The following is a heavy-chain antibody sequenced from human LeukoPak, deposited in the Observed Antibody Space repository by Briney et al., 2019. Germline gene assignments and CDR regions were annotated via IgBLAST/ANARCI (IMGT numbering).Heavy chain of an antibody. CDR2: IYHSGST. V-gene: IGHV4-30-2*01. CDR3: ARALGYCSGGSCYSGGMDV. Sequence: SETLSLTCAVSGGSISSGGYSWSWIRQPPGKGLEWIGYIYHSGSTYYNPSLKSRVTISVDRPKNQFPLKLSSVTAADTAVYYCARALGYCSGGSCYSGGMDVWGKGTTVTVSS. J-gene: IGHJ6*04. D-gene: IGHD2-15*01. CDR1: GGSISSGGYS.